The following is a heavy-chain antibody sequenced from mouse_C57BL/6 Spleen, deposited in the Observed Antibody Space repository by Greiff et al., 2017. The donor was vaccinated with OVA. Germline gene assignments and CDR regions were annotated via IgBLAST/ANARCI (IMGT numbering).Heavy chain of an antibody. J-gene: IGHJ3*01. V-gene: IGHV5-4*01. CDR3: ARDLDYYGTWFAY. D-gene: IGHD1-1*01. Sequence: GKLVESGGGLVKPGGSLKLSCAASGFTFSSYAMSWVRQTPEKRLEWVATISDGGSYTYYPDNVKGRFTISRDNAKNNLYLQMSHLKSEDTAMYYCARDLDYYGTWFAYWGQGTLVTVSA. CDR2: ISDGGSYT. CDR1: GFTFSSYA.